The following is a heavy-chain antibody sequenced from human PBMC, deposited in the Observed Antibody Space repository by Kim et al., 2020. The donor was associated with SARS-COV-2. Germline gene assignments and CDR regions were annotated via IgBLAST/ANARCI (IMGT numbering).Heavy chain of an antibody. CDR2: IYYSGST. D-gene: IGHD4-17*01. CDR1: GGSISSGGYY. V-gene: IGHV4-31*03. Sequence: SETLSLTCTVSGGSISSGGYYWSWIRQHPGKGLEWIGYIYYSGSTYYNPSLKSRVTISVDTSKNQFSQKLSSVTAADTAVYYCARERDYPENWFDPWGQGTLVTVSS. CDR3: ARERDYPENWFDP. J-gene: IGHJ5*02.